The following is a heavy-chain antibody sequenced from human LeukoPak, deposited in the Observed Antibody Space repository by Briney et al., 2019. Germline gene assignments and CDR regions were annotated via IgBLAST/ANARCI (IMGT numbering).Heavy chain of an antibody. CDR3: ARRRYYDSTGYLD. CDR2: IYYRGST. V-gene: IGHV4-39*01. Sequence: SETLSLTCTISGDSISSSSYYWGWIRQPPGKGLEWIGDIYYRGSTYYNPSLKSRVSISIDTSNHQFPLTLNSVTAADTALYFCARRRYYDSTGYLDWGQGTLVTVSS. D-gene: IGHD3-22*01. J-gene: IGHJ1*01. CDR1: GDSISSSSYY.